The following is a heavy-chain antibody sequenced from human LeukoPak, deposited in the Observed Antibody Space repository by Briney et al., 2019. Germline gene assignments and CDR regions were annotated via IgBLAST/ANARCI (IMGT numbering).Heavy chain of an antibody. CDR1: GFTFSSYW. D-gene: IGHD6-19*01. CDR3: ARGRYSSGCLDY. J-gene: IGHJ4*02. Sequence: GSLRLSCEASGFTFSSYWMSWVRQAPGKGLEWIGEIYHSGSTNYNPSLKSRVTISVDKSKNQFSLKLSSVTAADTAVYYCARGRYSSGCLDYWGQGTLVTVSS. V-gene: IGHV4-4*02. CDR2: IYHSGST.